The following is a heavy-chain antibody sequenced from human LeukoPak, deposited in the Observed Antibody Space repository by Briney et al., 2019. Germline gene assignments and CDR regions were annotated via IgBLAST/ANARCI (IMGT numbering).Heavy chain of an antibody. CDR1: GYTFTSYY. CDR2: INPSGGST. CDR3: ARIKTGYHDAFDI. V-gene: IGHV1-46*01. Sequence: ASVKVSCKGSGYTFTSYYMHWVRQAPGQGLEWMGIINPSGGSTSSAQKFQGRVTMTRDTSTSTVYMELSSLRSEDTAVYYCARIKTGYHDAFDIWGQGTMVTVSS. D-gene: IGHD3-9*01. J-gene: IGHJ3*02.